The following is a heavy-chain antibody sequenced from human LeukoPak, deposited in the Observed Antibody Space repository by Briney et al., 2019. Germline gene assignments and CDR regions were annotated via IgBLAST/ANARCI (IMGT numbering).Heavy chain of an antibody. J-gene: IGHJ6*02. CDR2: ITWNSDSI. CDR1: GFTFDDYA. CDR3: AKATGTNYYYYGMDV. D-gene: IGHD1-26*01. Sequence: GGSLRLSCAASGFTFDDYAMHWVRQTPGRGLEWVSGITWNSDSIGYADSVKGRFTISRDNAKKSLYLQMNSLRGEDTALYYCAKATGTNYYYYGMDVWGQGTAVTVSS. V-gene: IGHV3-9*01.